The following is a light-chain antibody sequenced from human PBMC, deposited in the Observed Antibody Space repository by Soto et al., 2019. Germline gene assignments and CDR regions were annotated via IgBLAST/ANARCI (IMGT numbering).Light chain of an antibody. J-gene: IGKJ4*01. CDR3: QQNDFPPLT. V-gene: IGKV1-39*01. CDR2: AAS. CDR1: QSITKY. Sequence: DIQMTQSPSSLSASVGDRVTITCRASQSITKYLNWYQQKPGKAPKLLIYAASSLQSGVPSRFSGSGSGTDFTLTISSLQPEDFATYYCQQNDFPPLTFGGGTKVEIK.